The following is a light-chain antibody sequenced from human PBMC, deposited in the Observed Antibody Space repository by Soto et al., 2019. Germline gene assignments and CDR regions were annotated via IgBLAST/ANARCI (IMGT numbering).Light chain of an antibody. V-gene: IGKV3-15*01. Sequence: EIVMTQSPATLSVSPGERATLSCRASQSVSSNLAWYQQKPGQAPRLLIYGASTRATGIPARFSGSGSGTEFTLTISSLQSEDFAVYYCQQYNNWPLFLPFGGGTKVDIK. CDR1: QSVSSN. J-gene: IGKJ4*01. CDR2: GAS. CDR3: QQYNNWPLFLP.